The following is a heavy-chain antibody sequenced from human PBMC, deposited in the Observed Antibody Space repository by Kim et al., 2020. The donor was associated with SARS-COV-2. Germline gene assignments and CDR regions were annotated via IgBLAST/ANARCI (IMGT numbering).Heavy chain of an antibody. V-gene: IGHV3-30*01. D-gene: IGHD4-17*01. Sequence: YADSVKGRFTISRDNSKNTLYLQMNSLRAEDTAVYYCARGYGDQGDFFDYWGQGTLVTVSS. CDR3: ARGYGDQGDFFDY. J-gene: IGHJ4*02.